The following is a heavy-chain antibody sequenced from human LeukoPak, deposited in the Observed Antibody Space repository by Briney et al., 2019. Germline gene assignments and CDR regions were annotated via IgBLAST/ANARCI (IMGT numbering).Heavy chain of an antibody. D-gene: IGHD2-2*02. CDR1: GFTFNTYA. CDR2: ISASGGST. V-gene: IGHV3-23*01. CDR3: ARDRCSSTSCYTHYFDY. Sequence: PGGSLRLSCAASGFTFNTYAMSWVRQAPGKGLEWVSGISASGGSTYYADSVKGRFTISRDNSKNTLYLQMNSLRAEDTAVYYCARDRCSSTSCYTHYFDYWGQGTLVTVSS. J-gene: IGHJ4*02.